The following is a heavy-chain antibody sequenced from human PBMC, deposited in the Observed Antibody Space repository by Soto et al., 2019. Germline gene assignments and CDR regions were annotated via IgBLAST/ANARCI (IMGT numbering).Heavy chain of an antibody. V-gene: IGHV1-69*10. Sequence: ASVKVSCKASGDTFSSYAISWVRQAPGQGLEWMGGIIPILGIANYAQKFQGRVTITADKSTSTAYMELSSLRSEDTAVYYCARECESTSYYYYGMDVWGQGTTVTVSS. CDR2: IIPILGIA. D-gene: IGHD2-2*01. CDR1: GDTFSSYA. CDR3: ARECESTSYYYYGMDV. J-gene: IGHJ6*02.